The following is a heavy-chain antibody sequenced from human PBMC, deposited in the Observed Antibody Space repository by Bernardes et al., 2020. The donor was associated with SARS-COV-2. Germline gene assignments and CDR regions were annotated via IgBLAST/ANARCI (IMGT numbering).Heavy chain of an antibody. D-gene: IGHD6-13*01. J-gene: IGHJ4*02. CDR2: ISWNSGSI. Sequence: GGSLRLSCAASGFTFDDYAMHWVRQAPGKGLEWVSGISWNSGSIGYADSVKGRFTISRDNAKNSLYLQMNSLRAEDTALYYCAKVSGEFDSSSYWGQGTLVTVSS. V-gene: IGHV3-9*01. CDR3: AKVSGEFDSSSY. CDR1: GFTFDDYA.